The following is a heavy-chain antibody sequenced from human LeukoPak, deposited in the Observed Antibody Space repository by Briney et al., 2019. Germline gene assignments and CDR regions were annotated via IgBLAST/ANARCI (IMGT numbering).Heavy chain of an antibody. CDR1: GGSISSYY. J-gene: IGHJ4*02. D-gene: IGHD3-3*01. CDR2: IYTSGST. Sequence: PSETLSLTCTVSGGSISSYYWSWIRQPAGKGLEWIGRIYTSGSTNYNPSLKSRVTMSVDTSKNQFSLKLSSVTAADTAVYYCARGPMFFGVAYCDYWGQGTLVTVPS. V-gene: IGHV4-4*07. CDR3: ARGPMFFGVAYCDY.